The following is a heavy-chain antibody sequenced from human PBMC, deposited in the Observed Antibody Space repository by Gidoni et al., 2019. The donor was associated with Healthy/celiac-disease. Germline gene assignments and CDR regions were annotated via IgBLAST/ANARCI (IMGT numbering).Heavy chain of an antibody. CDR3: ARGWQPTDY. CDR1: GFTFSSYG. J-gene: IGHJ4*02. CDR2: IWYDGSNK. D-gene: IGHD6-13*01. Sequence: QVQLVESGGGVVQPGRSLRLSCAASGFTFSSYGMHWVRQAPGKGLEWVAVIWYDGSNKYYADSVKGRFTISRDNSKNTLYLQMNSLRAEDTAVYYCARGWQPTDYWGQGTLVTVSS. V-gene: IGHV3-33*01.